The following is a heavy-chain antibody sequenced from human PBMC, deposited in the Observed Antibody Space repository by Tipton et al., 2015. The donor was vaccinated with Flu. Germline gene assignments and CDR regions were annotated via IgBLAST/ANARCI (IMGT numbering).Heavy chain of an antibody. D-gene: IGHD7-27*01. CDR3: ARSLGPMNWFDP. Sequence: TLSLTCTISGHSISSDYYWGWIRQPPGKGLEWIGNVFHTGSTYHNPSLKSRVTISVDTSKNQFSLKLSSVSAADTAVYYCARSLGPMNWFDPWGQGTLVTVSS. CDR2: VFHTGST. V-gene: IGHV4-38-2*02. CDR1: GHSISSDYY. J-gene: IGHJ5*02.